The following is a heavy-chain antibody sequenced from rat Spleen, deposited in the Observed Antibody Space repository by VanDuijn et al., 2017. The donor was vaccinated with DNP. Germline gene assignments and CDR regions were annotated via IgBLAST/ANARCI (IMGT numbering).Heavy chain of an antibody. V-gene: IGHV2S8*01. CDR1: GFSVTSYG. CDR2: ISSGGST. CDR3: SRDRDSTGIRTWYFDF. Sequence: QVQLKESGPGLVQPSQTLSLTCTVSGFSVTSYGVSWVRQFPGKGLEWIAAISSGGSTYYNSVFKSRLSISRDTSKSQVFLKINSLQTEDTAIYFFSRDRDSTGIRTWYFDFWGPGTMVTVSS. J-gene: IGHJ1*01. D-gene: IGHD1-4*01.